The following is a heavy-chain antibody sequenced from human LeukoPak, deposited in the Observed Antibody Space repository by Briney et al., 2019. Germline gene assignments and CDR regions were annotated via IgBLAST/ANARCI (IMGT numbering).Heavy chain of an antibody. V-gene: IGHV1-18*01. Sequence: GASVKVSCKASGYTFTSYGISWLRQAPGQGLEWMGWICAYNGNTNYAQKLQGRVTMTRNTSISTAYMELSSLRSEDTAVYYCAGGAVGATHWGQGTLVTVSS. CDR3: AGGAVGATH. D-gene: IGHD1-26*01. CDR1: GYTFTSYG. J-gene: IGHJ4*02. CDR2: ICAYNGNT.